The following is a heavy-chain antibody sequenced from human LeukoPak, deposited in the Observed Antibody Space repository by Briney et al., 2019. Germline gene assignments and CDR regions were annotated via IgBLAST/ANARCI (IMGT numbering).Heavy chain of an antibody. Sequence: GASVKVSCKASGYTFTSYGISWVRQAPGQGLEWMGWISAYNGNTNYAQKLQGRVTMTTDTSTSTAYMELRSLRSDDTAVYYCARDEGSQRAAAGQLRGMDVWGQGTTVTVSS. D-gene: IGHD6-13*01. CDR3: ARDEGSQRAAAGQLRGMDV. CDR1: GYTFTSYG. J-gene: IGHJ6*02. V-gene: IGHV1-18*01. CDR2: ISAYNGNT.